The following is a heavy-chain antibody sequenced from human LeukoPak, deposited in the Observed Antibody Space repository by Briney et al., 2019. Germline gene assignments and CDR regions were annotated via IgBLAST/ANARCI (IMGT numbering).Heavy chain of an antibody. CDR1: GGSISSYY. CDR3: ARGRMASYDY. J-gene: IGHJ4*02. Sequence: SETLSLTCTVSGGSISSYYWSWIRQPPGKGLEWIGYIYHSGSTYYNPSLKSRVTISVDRSKNQFSLKLGSVTAADTAVYYCARGRMASYDYWGQGTLVTVSS. V-gene: IGHV4-59*12. CDR2: IYHSGST. D-gene: IGHD5-24*01.